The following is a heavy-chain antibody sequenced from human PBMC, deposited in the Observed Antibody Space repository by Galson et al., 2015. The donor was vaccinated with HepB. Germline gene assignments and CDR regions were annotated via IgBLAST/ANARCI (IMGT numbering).Heavy chain of an antibody. CDR1: GGAFITSG. V-gene: IGHV1-69*13. D-gene: IGHD3-16*01. J-gene: IGHJ4*02. CDR2: IIPIFGKA. CDR3: ASGASNVYDCVWGTSH. Sequence: SVKVSCKASGGAFITSGISWVRQAPRHGLEWMGGIIPIFGKANYAQRFQGRVTITADESSTTAYMELSSLRFEDTAVYYCASGASNVYDCVWGTSHWGQGTLVTVSS.